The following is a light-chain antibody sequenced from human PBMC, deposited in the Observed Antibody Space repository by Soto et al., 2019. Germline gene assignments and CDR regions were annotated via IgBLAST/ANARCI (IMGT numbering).Light chain of an antibody. CDR3: SSYTSSSLRV. CDR1: SSDVGSYNY. J-gene: IGLJ1*01. V-gene: IGLV2-14*01. Sequence: QYALTQPASVSGSPGQSITISCTGTSSDVGSYNYVSWYQQHPGKAPKLMIYDVTNRPSGVSNRFSGSKSGNTASLTISGLQAEDEAVYYCSSYTSSSLRVFGTGTKLTVL. CDR2: DVT.